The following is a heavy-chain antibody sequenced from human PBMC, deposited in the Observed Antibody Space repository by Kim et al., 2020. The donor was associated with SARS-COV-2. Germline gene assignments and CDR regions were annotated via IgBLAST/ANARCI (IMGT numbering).Heavy chain of an antibody. CDR2: INTNTGNP. J-gene: IGHJ4*02. CDR1: GYTFTSYA. D-gene: IGHD3-9*01. V-gene: IGHV7-4-1*02. CDR3: ARGSGLLRYFDWLLDY. Sequence: ASVKVSCKASGYTFTSYAMNWVRQAPGQGLEWMGWINTNTGNPTYAQGFTGRFVFSLDTSVSTAYLQISSLKAEDTAVYYCARGSGLLRYFDWLLDYWGQGTLVTVSS.